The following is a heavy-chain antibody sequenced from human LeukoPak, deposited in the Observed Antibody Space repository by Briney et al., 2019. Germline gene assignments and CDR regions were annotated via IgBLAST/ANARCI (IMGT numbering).Heavy chain of an antibody. CDR2: IYYSGTT. CDR1: GDSIISSSYY. D-gene: IGHD6-13*01. Sequence: SETLSLTCTVSGDSIISSSYYWGCIRQPPGKGLEWIGSIYYSGTTYYNPSLKSRVTISVDTSKIQFSLRLTSVTAADTAVYYCARVAAAPERRLYYYYYMDVWGKGTTVTVSS. J-gene: IGHJ6*03. CDR3: ARVAAAPERRLYYYYYMDV. V-gene: IGHV4-39*01.